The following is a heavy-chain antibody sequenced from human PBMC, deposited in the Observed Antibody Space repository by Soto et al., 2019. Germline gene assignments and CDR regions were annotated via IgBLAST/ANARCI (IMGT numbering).Heavy chain of an antibody. CDR1: GFTFDDYA. J-gene: IGHJ1*01. D-gene: IGHD2-15*01. V-gene: IGHV3-9*01. Sequence: GGSLRLSCAASGFTFDDYAMHWVRQAPGKGLEWVSGISWNSGSIGYADSVKGRFTISRDNAKNSLYLQMNSLRAEDTALYYCAKHIMGGSYNGYFQHWGQGTLVTVSS. CDR3: AKHIMGGSYNGYFQH. CDR2: ISWNSGSI.